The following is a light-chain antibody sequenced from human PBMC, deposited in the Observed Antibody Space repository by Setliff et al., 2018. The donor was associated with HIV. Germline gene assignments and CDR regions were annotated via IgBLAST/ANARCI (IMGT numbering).Light chain of an antibody. CDR1: SSDVGTYNL. CDR2: EVS. V-gene: IGLV2-23*02. Sequence: QSALAQPASVSGSPGQSITISCTGTSSDVGTYNLVPWYQQHPGKAPKLMIYEVSKRPSGVSNRFSGSKSANAASLTISGLQADDEADYYCCSYAGSSTPYVFGTGTKVTVL. J-gene: IGLJ1*01. CDR3: CSYAGSSTPYV.